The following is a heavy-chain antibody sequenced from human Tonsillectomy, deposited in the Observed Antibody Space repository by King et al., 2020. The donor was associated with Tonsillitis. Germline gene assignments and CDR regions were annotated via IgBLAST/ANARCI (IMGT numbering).Heavy chain of an antibody. CDR1: GYNFTTYW. CDR2: IYPDDSDA. J-gene: IGHJ4*02. V-gene: IGHV5-51*01. D-gene: IGHD3-16*01. CDR3: ARGEGFDFDY. Sequence: ELQLVQSGAEVKKPGESLKISCKGSGYNFTTYWIGWVRQMPGKGLEWMGIIYPDDSDARYSPSFQGQVSMSADKSILTAYLQWSSLKASDTAIFYCARGEGFDFDYWGQGTLVTVSS.